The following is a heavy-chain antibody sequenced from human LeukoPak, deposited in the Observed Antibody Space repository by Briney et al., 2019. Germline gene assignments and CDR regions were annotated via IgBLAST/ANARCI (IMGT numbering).Heavy chain of an antibody. CDR3: ARPDCTNGVCYPVGAFDI. J-gene: IGHJ3*02. Sequence: PSETLSLTCTVSGGSISSSSYYWGWIRQPPGTGLEWIGSIYYSGSTYYNPSLKSRVTISVDTSKNQFSLKLSSVTAADTAVYYCARPDCTNGVCYPVGAFDIWGQGTMVTVSS. V-gene: IGHV4-39*07. CDR2: IYYSGST. CDR1: GGSISSSSYY. D-gene: IGHD2-8*01.